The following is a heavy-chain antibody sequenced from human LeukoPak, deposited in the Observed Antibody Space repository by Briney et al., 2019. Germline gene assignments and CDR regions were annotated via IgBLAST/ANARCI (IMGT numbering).Heavy chain of an antibody. CDR2: IDPSDSYT. CDR1: GYSF. D-gene: IGHD1-1*01. V-gene: IGHV5-10-1*01. CDR3: ARQPEGTWFDP. J-gene: IGHJ5*02. Sequence: GESLKISCKGSGYSFRQMPGKGLEWMGRIDPSDSYTNYSPSFQGHVTISADKSISTAYLQWSSLKASDTAMYYCARQPEGTWFDPWGQGTLVTVPS.